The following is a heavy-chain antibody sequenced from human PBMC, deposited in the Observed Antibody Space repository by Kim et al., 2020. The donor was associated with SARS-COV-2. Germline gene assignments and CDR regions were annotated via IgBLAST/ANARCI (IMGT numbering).Heavy chain of an antibody. V-gene: IGHV3-48*02. D-gene: IGHD3-22*01. Sequence: GGSLRLSCAASGFTFSSYSMNWVRQAPGKGLEWVSYISSSSSTIYYADSVKGRFTISRDNAKNSLYLQMNSLRDEDTAVYYCARGGYYGSSGYYFYPYYYDGIDVWGQGTTVTVSS. J-gene: IGHJ6*02. CDR3: ARGGYYGSSGYYFYPYYYDGIDV. CDR1: GFTFSSYS. CDR2: ISSSSSTI.